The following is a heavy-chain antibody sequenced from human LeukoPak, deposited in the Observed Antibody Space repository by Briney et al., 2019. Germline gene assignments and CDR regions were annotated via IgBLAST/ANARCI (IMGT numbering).Heavy chain of an antibody. J-gene: IGHJ5*02. CDR3: ARQPRAGWFDP. Sequence: HGESLKISCKGSGYSFTSYWIGWVRQMPGKGLEWVAIINPGDSDTRYSPSFQGQVTISADKSISTVYLQWGSLKASDTAMYYCARQPRAGWFDPWGQGTLVTVSS. V-gene: IGHV5-51*01. CDR1: GYSFTSYW. CDR2: INPGDSDT.